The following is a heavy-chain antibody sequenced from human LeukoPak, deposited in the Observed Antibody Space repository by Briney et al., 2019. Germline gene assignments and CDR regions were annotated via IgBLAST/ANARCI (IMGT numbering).Heavy chain of an antibody. Sequence: GGSLRLSCAASGFTFDDYAMHWVRQAPGKGLEWVSLISWDGGSTYYADSVKGRFTISRDNSKNSLYLQMNSLRAEDTALYYCAKDSGRFCSSTSCYRRRGRGYYYMDVWGQGTTVTVSS. D-gene: IGHD2-2*01. CDR3: AKDSGRFCSSTSCYRRRGRGYYYMDV. CDR2: ISWDGGST. J-gene: IGHJ6*03. V-gene: IGHV3-43D*03. CDR1: GFTFDDYA.